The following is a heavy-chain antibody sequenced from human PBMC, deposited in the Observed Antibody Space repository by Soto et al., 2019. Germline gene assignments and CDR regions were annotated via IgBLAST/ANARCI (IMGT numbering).Heavy chain of an antibody. CDR2: IYDSGST. CDR3: ARVNLDYVTGMDV. Sequence: QVQLQESGPGLVKPSQTLSLTCTVSGGPITNYWSWIRQHPGKGLEWIGYIYDSGSTYYNPSLKSRVTMSLDTFKNQLSLKLTSVTAADTAVYYCARVNLDYVTGMDVWGQGTTVTVSS. CDR1: GGPITNY. D-gene: IGHD4-17*01. V-gene: IGHV4-31*03. J-gene: IGHJ6*02.